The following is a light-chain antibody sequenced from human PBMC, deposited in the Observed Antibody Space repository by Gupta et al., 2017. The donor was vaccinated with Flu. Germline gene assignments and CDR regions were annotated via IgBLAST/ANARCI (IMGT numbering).Light chain of an antibody. Sequence: DIQMTQSPAYLSASVGDRVTITCRASQIIRSYLNWYQQIPGKAPKLLIYAVSTLHGGVPSRFSGSGSGTDFTLTITRRQPEDFATYYCQQGDRAPRTFGQGTKVEIK. CDR2: AVS. CDR3: QQGDRAPRT. CDR1: QIIRSY. J-gene: IGKJ1*01. V-gene: IGKV1-39*01.